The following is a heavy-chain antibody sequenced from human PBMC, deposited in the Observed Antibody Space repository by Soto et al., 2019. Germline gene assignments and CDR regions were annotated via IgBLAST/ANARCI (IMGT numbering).Heavy chain of an antibody. Sequence: SETLSLTCTVSGGSISSSSYYWGWIRQPPGRGLEWIGSIYYSGSTYYNPSLKSRVTISVDTSKNQFSLKLSSVTAADTAVYYCARRVDNWNYWYFDYWGQGILVTVSS. CDR2: IYYSGST. D-gene: IGHD1-7*01. CDR3: ARRVDNWNYWYFDY. V-gene: IGHV4-39*01. CDR1: GGSISSSSYY. J-gene: IGHJ4*02.